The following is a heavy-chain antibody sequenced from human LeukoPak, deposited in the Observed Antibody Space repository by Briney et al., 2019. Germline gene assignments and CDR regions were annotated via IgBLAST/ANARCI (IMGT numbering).Heavy chain of an antibody. CDR3: ARQVGSYSPAY. CDR2: IYHSESA. D-gene: IGHD1-26*01. J-gene: IGHJ4*02. V-gene: IGHV4-4*02. Sequence: SETLSLTCDVSGGSISSNNWWNWLRQPPGKGLEWIGEIYHSESANYNASLKSRVTISVDKSKNQFSLRLTSVTAADTAVYYCARQVGSYSPAYWGQGTLVTVSS. CDR1: GGSISSNNW.